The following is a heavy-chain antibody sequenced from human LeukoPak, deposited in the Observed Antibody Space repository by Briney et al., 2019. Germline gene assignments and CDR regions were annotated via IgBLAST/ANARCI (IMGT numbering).Heavy chain of an antibody. CDR1: GLTFRSYS. J-gene: IGHJ4*02. D-gene: IGHD2-2*01. V-gene: IGHV3-48*04. CDR3: ARAHFGDIVVVPAAIGEN. Sequence: GGPLRFSVAASGLTFRSYSMNRVRQAPGKGLNWVSYISSSSNTIYYADSVKGRSTISRDNAKNSLYLQMNSLRAEDTAVYYCARAHFGDIVVVPAAIGENWGQGTLVTVSS. CDR2: ISSSSNTI.